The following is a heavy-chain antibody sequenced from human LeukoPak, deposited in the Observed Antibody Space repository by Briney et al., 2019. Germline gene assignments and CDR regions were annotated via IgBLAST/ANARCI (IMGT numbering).Heavy chain of an antibody. V-gene: IGHV3-30*02. D-gene: IGHD6-19*01. CDR2: IRYDGSNK. Sequence: PGGSLRLSCAASKFTFSSYGMHWVRQAPGKGLVWVAFIRYDGSNKYYADSVKGRFTISRDNSKNTLYLQMNSLRAEDTAVYYCAKDRGAVAGWFDPWGQGTLVTVSS. CDR1: KFTFSSYG. CDR3: AKDRGAVAGWFDP. J-gene: IGHJ5*02.